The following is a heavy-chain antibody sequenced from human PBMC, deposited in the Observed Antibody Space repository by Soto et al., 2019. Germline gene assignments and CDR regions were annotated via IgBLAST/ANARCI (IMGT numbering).Heavy chain of an antibody. Sequence: QVQLVQSGAEVKKPGSSVKVSCKASGDTFSSYAISWVRQAPGQGLEWMGGIIPIFGTANYAQKFQGRVTITADESTSTAYMELSSLXXXXXXXXXXARDGSGYRXRASPMD. V-gene: IGHV1-69*01. CDR3: ARDGSGYRXRASPMD. D-gene: IGHD3-22*01. J-gene: IGHJ6*03. CDR1: GDTFSSYA. CDR2: IIPIFGTA.